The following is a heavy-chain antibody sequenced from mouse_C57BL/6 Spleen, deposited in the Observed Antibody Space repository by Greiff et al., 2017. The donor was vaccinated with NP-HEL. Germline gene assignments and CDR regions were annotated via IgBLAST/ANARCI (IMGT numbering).Heavy chain of an antibody. J-gene: IGHJ3*01. D-gene: IGHD3-1*01. V-gene: IGHV5-4*01. CDR3: ARSSGGQGGAWFAY. Sequence: EVHLVESGGGLVKPGGSLKLSCAASGFTFSSYAMSWVRQTPEKRLEWVATISDGGSYTYYPDNVKGRFTISRDNAKNNLYLQMSHLKSEDTAMYYCARSSGGQGGAWFAYWGQGTLVTVSA. CDR1: GFTFSSYA. CDR2: ISDGGSYT.